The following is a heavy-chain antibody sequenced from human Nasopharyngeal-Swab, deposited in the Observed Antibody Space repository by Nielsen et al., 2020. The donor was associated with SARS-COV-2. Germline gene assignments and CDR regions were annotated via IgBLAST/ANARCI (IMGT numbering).Heavy chain of an antibody. V-gene: IGHV4-59*11. CDR3: AREEYYYDSSGNYYRAFDN. D-gene: IGHD3-22*01. Sequence: SETLSLTCTVSGAFISGHHWSWIRQPPGNGLEWIGFVSYSGITNYNPSLNSRVTISADRSKNQFSLELGSVTAADTAVYYCAREEYYYDSSGNYYRAFDNWGQGTLVSVSS. J-gene: IGHJ4*02. CDR1: GAFISGHH. CDR2: VSYSGIT.